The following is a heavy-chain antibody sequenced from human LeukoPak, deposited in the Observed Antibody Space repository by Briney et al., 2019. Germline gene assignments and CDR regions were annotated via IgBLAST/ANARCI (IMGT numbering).Heavy chain of an antibody. CDR1: GFDFSSYA. CDR2: ISSDGNNK. V-gene: IGHV3-30-3*01. J-gene: IGHJ3*02. CDR3: ARDSSGWYYAFDI. D-gene: IGHD6-19*01. Sequence: GRSLRLSCAGSGFDFSSYAMHWVRQAPGKGLEWVAVISSDGNNKYYADSVKGRFTISRDNSKNTLYLQMNSLRAEDTAVYYCARDSSGWYYAFDIWGQGTMVTVSS.